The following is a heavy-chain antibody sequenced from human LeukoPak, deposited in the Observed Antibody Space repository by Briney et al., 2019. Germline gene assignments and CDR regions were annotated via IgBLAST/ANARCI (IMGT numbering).Heavy chain of an antibody. Sequence: GGSLRLSCAASGFTFSNAWMSWVRQAPGKGLEWVGRIKSKTDGGTTDYAAPVKGRFTISRDDSKNTLYLQMNSLKTEDTAVYYCTTVDFGGSRDDAFDIWGQGTMVTVSS. D-gene: IGHD4-23*01. CDR3: TTVDFGGSRDDAFDI. CDR1: GFTFSNAW. J-gene: IGHJ3*02. V-gene: IGHV3-15*01. CDR2: IKSKTDGGTT.